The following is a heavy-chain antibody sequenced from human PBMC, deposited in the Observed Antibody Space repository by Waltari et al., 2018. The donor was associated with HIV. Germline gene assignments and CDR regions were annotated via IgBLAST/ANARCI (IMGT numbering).Heavy chain of an antibody. CDR1: GFTCSNYG. Sequence: QVQLVESGGGVVQPGGCLRRSCPAFGFTCSNYGLYWVRQAPGKGLQWVAFIRYDGTNKYYADSVKGRFIISRDNSKNTLSLQMHSLRAEDTAVYYCAKAPHHYDSSGPVYWGQGTLVTVSS. J-gene: IGHJ4*02. CDR3: AKAPHHYDSSGPVY. V-gene: IGHV3-30*02. CDR2: IRYDGTNK. D-gene: IGHD3-22*01.